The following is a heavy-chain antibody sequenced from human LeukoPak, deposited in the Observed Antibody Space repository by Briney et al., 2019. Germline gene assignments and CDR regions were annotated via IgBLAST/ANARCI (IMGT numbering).Heavy chain of an antibody. CDR3: ATVNYGSGSAFDY. Sequence: SETLSLTCTVSGGSISSYYWSWIRQPPGKGLEWIGYIYYSGSTNYNPSLKSRVTISVDTSKNQFSLKLGSVTAADTAVYYCATVNYGSGSAFDYWGQGTLITVSS. V-gene: IGHV4-59*01. J-gene: IGHJ4*02. D-gene: IGHD3-10*01. CDR2: IYYSGST. CDR1: GGSISSYY.